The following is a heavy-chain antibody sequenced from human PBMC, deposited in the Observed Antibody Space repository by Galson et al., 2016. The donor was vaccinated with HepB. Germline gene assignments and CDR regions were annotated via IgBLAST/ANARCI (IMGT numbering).Heavy chain of an antibody. CDR2: IKEDGTVE. V-gene: IGHV3-7*01. J-gene: IGHJ4*02. D-gene: IGHD2/OR15-2a*01. CDR1: GFTFKTYW. CDR3: ARDMYTTASDY. Sequence: SLRLSCAASGFTFKTYWMSWIRQAPGKGLERVANIKEDGTVENYVDSVKGRFTISRDNAKSSFYLQMNNLRAEDTGVYYCARDMYTTASDYWGQGTLVTVSS.